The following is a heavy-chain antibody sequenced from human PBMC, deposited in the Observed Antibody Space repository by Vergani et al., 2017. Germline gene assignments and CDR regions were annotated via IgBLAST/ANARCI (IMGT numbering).Heavy chain of an antibody. CDR2: IKQDESEK. Sequence: EVQLVESGGGLVQPGGSLRLSCAASGFTFSNYWMSWVRQAPGKGLEWVANIKQDESEKYYVDSLKGRFTISRDNAKNSLYLQMNSLRADDTAVYYCASGYTYGYGGDYWGQGTLVTVSS. CDR3: ASGYTYGYGGDY. J-gene: IGHJ4*02. CDR1: GFTFSNYW. D-gene: IGHD5-18*01. V-gene: IGHV3-7*03.